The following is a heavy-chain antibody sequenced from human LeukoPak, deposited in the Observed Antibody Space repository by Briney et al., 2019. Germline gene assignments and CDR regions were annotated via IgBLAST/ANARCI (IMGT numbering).Heavy chain of an antibody. CDR1: GGSISSYY. V-gene: IGHV4-59*01. Sequence: SETLSLTCTVSGGSISSYYWSWIRQPPGKGLEWIGYIYYSGSTNYNPSLKSRVTISVDTSKNQFSLKLSSVTAADTAVYSCARGGATFNWFDPWGQGTLVTVSS. CDR2: IYYSGST. D-gene: IGHD5-24*01. CDR3: ARGGATFNWFDP. J-gene: IGHJ5*02.